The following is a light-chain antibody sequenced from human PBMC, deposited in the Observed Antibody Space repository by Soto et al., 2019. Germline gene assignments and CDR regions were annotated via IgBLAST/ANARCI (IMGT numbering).Light chain of an antibody. V-gene: IGLV1-40*01. Sequence: QSVLTQPPSVSGAPGQRVSISCNGNNSNLGAGYDVHWYQQLPGAAPKLVIFGNRNRPSGVPERFSGSKSGTSASLAITGLQAEDEADYYCQAYDYSMTAFVFGGGTKLTVL. CDR3: QAYDYSMTAFV. CDR1: NSNLGAGYD. CDR2: GNR. J-gene: IGLJ3*02.